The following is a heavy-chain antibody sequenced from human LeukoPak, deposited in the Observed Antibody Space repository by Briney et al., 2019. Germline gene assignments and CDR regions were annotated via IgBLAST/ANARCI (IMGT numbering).Heavy chain of an antibody. D-gene: IGHD5-12*01. CDR2: ISSSSSYI. V-gene: IGHV3-21*01. J-gene: IGHJ6*04. CDR3: ASLDIVATIPYYYGMDV. Sequence: GGSLRLSCAASGFTLSSYSMNWVRQAPGKGLEWVSSISSSSSYIYYADSVKGRFTISRDNAKNSLYLQMNSLRAEDTAVYYCASLDIVATIPYYYGMDVWGKGTTVTVSS. CDR1: GFTLSSYS.